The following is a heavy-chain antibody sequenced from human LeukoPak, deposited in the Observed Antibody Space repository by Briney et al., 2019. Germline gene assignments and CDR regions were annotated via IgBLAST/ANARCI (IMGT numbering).Heavy chain of an antibody. CDR2: IYTSGST. D-gene: IGHD3-9*01. CDR1: GGSISSYY. CDR3: ARARGILTGSQRVYYYYGMDV. Sequence: SETLSLTCTVSGGSISSYYWSWIRQPAGKGLEWIGRIYTSGSTNYNPFLKSRVTMSVDTSKNQFSLKLSSVTAADTAVYYCARARGILTGSQRVYYYYGMDVWGQGTTVTVSS. J-gene: IGHJ6*02. V-gene: IGHV4-4*07.